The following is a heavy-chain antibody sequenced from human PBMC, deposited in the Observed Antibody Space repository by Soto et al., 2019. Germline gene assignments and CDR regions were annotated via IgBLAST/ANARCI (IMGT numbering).Heavy chain of an antibody. Sequence: EVQLVESGGGLVQPGGSLRLSCAASGFTFSSYSMNWVRQAPGKGLEWVSYISGSSSTIYYADSVKGRFTISRDNAKNSLYLHMNRLRDEDTAVYYCARPLNSGSYYFVHSGIDYWGQGTLVTVSS. CDR2: ISGSSSTI. J-gene: IGHJ4*02. V-gene: IGHV3-48*02. D-gene: IGHD1-26*01. CDR1: GFTFSSYS. CDR3: ARPLNSGSYYFVHSGIDY.